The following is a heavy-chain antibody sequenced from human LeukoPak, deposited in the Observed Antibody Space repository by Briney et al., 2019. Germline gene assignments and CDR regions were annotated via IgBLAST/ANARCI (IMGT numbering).Heavy chain of an antibody. CDR3: AKGILRFLEWCFDY. CDR2: IYSGGST. Sequence: GGSLRLSCAASGFTVSSNYMSWVRQAPGKGLEWVSVIYSGGSTYYADSVKGRFTISRDNAKNTLYLQMNSLRAEDTAVYYCAKGILRFLEWCFDYWGRGTLVTVSS. V-gene: IGHV3-53*05. CDR1: GFTVSSNY. J-gene: IGHJ4*02. D-gene: IGHD3-3*01.